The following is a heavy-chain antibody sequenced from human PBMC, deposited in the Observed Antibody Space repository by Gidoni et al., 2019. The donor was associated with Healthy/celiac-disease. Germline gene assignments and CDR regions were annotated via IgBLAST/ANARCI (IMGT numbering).Heavy chain of an antibody. CDR3: ARDAREYYDILTGYHDY. D-gene: IGHD3-9*01. Sequence: EVQLVESGGGLVQRGGSLRLSCAASGFHFSRYWMDWGRQAPGEGLVWVSRSNREGSRTSYADSVKGRLTISRDNAKNTLYLQMNSLRAEDTAGYYCARDAREYYDILTGYHDYWGQGTLVTVSS. CDR2: SNREGSRT. J-gene: IGHJ4*02. V-gene: IGHV3-74*01. CDR1: GFHFSRYW.